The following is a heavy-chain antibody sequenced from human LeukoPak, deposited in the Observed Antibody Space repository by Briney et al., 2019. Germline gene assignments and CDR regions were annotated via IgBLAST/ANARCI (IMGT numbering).Heavy chain of an antibody. Sequence: TGGSLRLSCAASGFTFSSYEMNWVRQAPGKGLEWVSYISSSGSTIYYADSVKGRFTISRDNAKNSLYLQMNSLRAEDTAVYYCARDYSGYSYGIDYWGQGTQVTVSS. D-gene: IGHD5-18*01. CDR1: GFTFSSYE. J-gene: IGHJ4*02. V-gene: IGHV3-48*03. CDR3: ARDYSGYSYGIDY. CDR2: ISSSGSTI.